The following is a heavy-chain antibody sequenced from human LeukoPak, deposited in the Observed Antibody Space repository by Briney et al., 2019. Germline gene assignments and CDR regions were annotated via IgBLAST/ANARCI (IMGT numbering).Heavy chain of an antibody. CDR1: GDSVSSDSAA. CDR3: ARAVAGTEGWFNS. V-gene: IGHV6-1*01. J-gene: IGHJ5*01. CDR2: TYYRSKWYN. Sequence: SQTLSLTCAISGDSVSSDSAAWNWIRQSPSRGLEWLGRTYYRSKWYNDYSASVKSRITINPDTSKNQFSLQLNSVTLEDTAVYYCARAVAGTEGWFNSWGQGTLVTVSS. D-gene: IGHD1-1*01.